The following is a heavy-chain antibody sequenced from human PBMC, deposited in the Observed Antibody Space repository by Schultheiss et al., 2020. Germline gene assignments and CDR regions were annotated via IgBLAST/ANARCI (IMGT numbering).Heavy chain of an antibody. D-gene: IGHD5-12*01. J-gene: IGHJ4*02. CDR3: ATLVATPDY. CDR2: ISYDGSNK. CDR1: GFTFSSYG. V-gene: IGHV3-30*03. Sequence: GSLRLSCAASGFTFSSYGMHWVRQAPGKGLEWVAVISYDGSNKYYADSVKGRFTISRDNSKNTLYLQMNSLRAEDTAVYYCATLVATPDYWGQGTLVTVSS.